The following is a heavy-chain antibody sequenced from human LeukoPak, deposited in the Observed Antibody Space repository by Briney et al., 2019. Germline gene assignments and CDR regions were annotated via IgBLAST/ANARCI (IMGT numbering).Heavy chain of an antibody. V-gene: IGHV4-31*03. J-gene: IGHJ3*02. CDR3: SRGYFYDSCGYYYDKMGAFDI. D-gene: IGHD3-22*01. CDR2: IYYSGST. CDR1: GGSISSGGYY. Sequence: SETLSLTCTVSGGSISSGGYYWSWIRQHPGKGLEWIGYIYYSGSTYYNPSLKSRVTISVDTSKNQFSLKLSSVTAADTAVYYCSRGYFYDSCGYYYDKMGAFDIWGQGKMVTFSS.